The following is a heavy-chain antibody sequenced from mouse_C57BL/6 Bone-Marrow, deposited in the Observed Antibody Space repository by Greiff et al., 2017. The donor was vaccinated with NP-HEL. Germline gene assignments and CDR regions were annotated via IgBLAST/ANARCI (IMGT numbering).Heavy chain of an antibody. CDR2: ISNGGGST. CDR1: GFTFSDYY. D-gene: IGHD1-1*01. CDR3: ARGGLYYGSSLAY. V-gene: IGHV5-12*01. J-gene: IGHJ3*01. Sequence: EVKLVESGGGLVQPGGSLKLSCAASGFTFSDYYMYWVRQTPEKRLEWVAYISNGGGSTYYPDTVKGRFTISRDNAKNTLYLQMGRLKSEDTAMYYCARGGLYYGSSLAYWGQGTLVTVSA.